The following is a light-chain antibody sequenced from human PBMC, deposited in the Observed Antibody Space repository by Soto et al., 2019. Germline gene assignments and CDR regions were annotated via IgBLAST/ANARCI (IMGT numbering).Light chain of an antibody. CDR3: QQHNRYPAT. CDR2: KAS. CDR1: QSVSNW. J-gene: IGKJ2*01. Sequence: DIQMTQSPSTLSASVGDRVTITCRASQSVSNWLAWYQQKPGKAPKLLIYKASSLESGVLSRFSGSGSGTEFTLTISSLQPDDFATYYCQQHNRYPATFGQGTKLEIK. V-gene: IGKV1-5*03.